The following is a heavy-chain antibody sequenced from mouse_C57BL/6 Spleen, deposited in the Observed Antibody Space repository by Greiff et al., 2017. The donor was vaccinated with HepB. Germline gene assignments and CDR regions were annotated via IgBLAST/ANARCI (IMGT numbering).Heavy chain of an antibody. V-gene: IGHV1-61*01. D-gene: IGHD1-1*01. J-gene: IGHJ2*01. CDR2: IYPSDSET. CDR3: ACYYYGSSAFDY. CDR1: GYTFTSYW. Sequence: QVQLQQSGAELVRPGSSVKLSCKASGYTFTSYWMDWVKQRPGQGLEWIGNIYPSDSETHYNQKFKDKATLTVDKSSSTAYMQLSSLTSEDSAVYYCACYYYGSSAFDYWGQGTTLTVSS.